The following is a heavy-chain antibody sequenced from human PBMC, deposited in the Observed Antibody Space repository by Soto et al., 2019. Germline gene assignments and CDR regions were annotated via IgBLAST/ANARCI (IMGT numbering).Heavy chain of an antibody. V-gene: IGHV1-69*08. CDR3: ARESVDGDYGPYAFDI. Sequence: QVQLVQSGAEVKKPGSSVKVSCKAYGGTFSSYTISWVRQAPGQGLDWMGRIIPILGIANYAQKFQGRVTITADKSTSTAYMELSSLRSEDTAVYYCARESVDGDYGPYAFDIWGQGTMVTVSS. CDR1: GGTFSSYT. D-gene: IGHD4-17*01. CDR2: IIPILGIA. J-gene: IGHJ3*02.